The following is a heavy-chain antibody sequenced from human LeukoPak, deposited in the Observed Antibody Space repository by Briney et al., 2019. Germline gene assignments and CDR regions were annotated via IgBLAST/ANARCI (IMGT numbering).Heavy chain of an antibody. J-gene: IGHJ5*02. Sequence: SETLSLTCTVSGGSISSYYWSWIRQPPGKGLEWIGYIYYTGSTNYNPSLKSRITISVDTSKNQFSLKLSSVTAADTAVYYCARPRGKYSSSWYGFDPWGQGTLVTVSS. CDR2: IYYTGST. V-gene: IGHV4-59*12. D-gene: IGHD6-13*01. CDR1: GGSISSYY. CDR3: ARPRGKYSSSWYGFDP.